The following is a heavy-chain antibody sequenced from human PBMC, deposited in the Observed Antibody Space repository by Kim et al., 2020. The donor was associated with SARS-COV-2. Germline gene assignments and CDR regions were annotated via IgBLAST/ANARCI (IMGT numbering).Heavy chain of an antibody. J-gene: IGHJ4*02. Sequence: SETLSLTCTVSGGSISSGGYYWSWIRQHPGKGLEWIGYIYYSGSTYYNPSLKSRVTISVDTSKNQFSLKLSSVTAADTAVYYCARDTVRGYPDYWGQGTLVTVSS. D-gene: IGHD3-10*01. CDR1: GGSISSGGYY. V-gene: IGHV4-31*03. CDR3: ARDTVRGYPDY. CDR2: IYYSGST.